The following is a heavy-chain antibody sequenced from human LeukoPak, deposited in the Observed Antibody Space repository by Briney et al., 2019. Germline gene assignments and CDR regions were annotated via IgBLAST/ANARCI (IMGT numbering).Heavy chain of an antibody. D-gene: IGHD3-9*01. CDR2: INPNSGGT. Sequence: ASVKVSCKASGYTFTGHYLHWVRQAPGQGLEWMGWINPNSGGTNYSQKFQGSVTIPRNPSISTVYMERSRLRLDDTAVYFCARDGARTLFDWAGGNDSCGHRALVSVSS. CDR3: ARDGARTLFDWAGGNDS. CDR1: GYTFTGHY. V-gene: IGHV1-2*02. J-gene: IGHJ5*01.